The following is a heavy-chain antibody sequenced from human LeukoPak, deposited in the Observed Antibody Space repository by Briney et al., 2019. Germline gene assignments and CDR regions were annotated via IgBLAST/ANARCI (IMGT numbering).Heavy chain of an antibody. D-gene: IGHD4-23*01. J-gene: IGHJ4*02. CDR3: AHRDGGNSGDPFDY. V-gene: IGHV2-5*02. CDR1: GFSLSTSGVG. CDR2: IYWDDDK. Sequence: SGPTLVNPTQTLTLTCTFSGFSLSTSGVGVGWIRQPPGKALEWLALIYWDDDKRYSPSLKSRLTITKDTSKNQVVLTMTNVDPVDTATYYCAHRDGGNSGDPFDYWGQGTLVTVSS.